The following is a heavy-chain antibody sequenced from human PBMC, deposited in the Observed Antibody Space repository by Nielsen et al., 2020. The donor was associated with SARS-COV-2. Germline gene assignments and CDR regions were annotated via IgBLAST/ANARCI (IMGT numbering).Heavy chain of an antibody. CDR1: GFSFNNYA. CDR2: ISDDNTI. J-gene: IGHJ4*02. V-gene: IGHV3-48*03. D-gene: IGHD3-9*01. CDR3: ARDLELLTNYYALDY. Sequence: GGSLRLSCEASGFSFNNYAMNWVRQAPGKGLEWISYISDDNTIFYADSVKGRFTISRDNAKNSLDLQMNSLRDEDTAVYYCARDLELLTNYYALDYWGQGTLVTVSS.